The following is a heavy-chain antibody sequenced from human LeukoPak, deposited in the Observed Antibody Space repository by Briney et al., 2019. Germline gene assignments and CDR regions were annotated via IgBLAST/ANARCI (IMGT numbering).Heavy chain of an antibody. Sequence: PGGSLRLSCSASGFTFSSYAMHWVRQAPGKGLEYVSAISSNGGSTYYADFAKGRFTISRDNSKNTLYLQMSGLRAEDTAVYYCVKTLYDSSAFYYDYWSQGTLVTVSS. CDR2: ISSNGGST. D-gene: IGHD3-22*01. CDR1: GFTFSSYA. V-gene: IGHV3-64D*06. CDR3: VKTLYDSSAFYYDY. J-gene: IGHJ4*02.